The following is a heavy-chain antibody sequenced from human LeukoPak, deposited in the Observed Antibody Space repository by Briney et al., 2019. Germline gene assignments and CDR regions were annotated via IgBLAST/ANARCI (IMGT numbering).Heavy chain of an antibody. CDR3: ARELAGGSFDY. CDR2: ISSSSSYI. Sequence: GGSLRLFCAASGFTFSSYSMNWVRQAPGKGLEWVSSISSSSSYIYYADSVKGRFTISRDNAKNSLYLQMNSLRAEDTAVYYCARELAGGSFDYWGQGTLVTVSS. V-gene: IGHV3-21*01. CDR1: GFTFSSYS. D-gene: IGHD7-27*01. J-gene: IGHJ4*02.